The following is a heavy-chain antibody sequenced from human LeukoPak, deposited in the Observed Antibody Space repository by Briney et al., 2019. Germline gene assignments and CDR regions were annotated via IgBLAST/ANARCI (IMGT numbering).Heavy chain of an antibody. CDR3: ARSRGGYSYGYGED. CDR1: GYSFTSYG. V-gene: IGHV1-18*01. CDR2: ISAYNGNT. J-gene: IGHJ4*02. D-gene: IGHD5-18*01. Sequence: GASVKVSCKASGYSFTSYGISWVRQAPGQGPEWMGWISAYNGNTNYAQKLQDRVTMTTDTSTSTGYMELRSLTSDDTAVYYCARSRGGYSYGYGEDWGQGTLVTVSS.